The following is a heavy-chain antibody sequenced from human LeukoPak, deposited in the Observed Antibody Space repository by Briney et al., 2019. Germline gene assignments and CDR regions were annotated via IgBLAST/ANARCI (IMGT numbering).Heavy chain of an antibody. CDR1: VYTFTSYG. CDR2: ISAYNGNT. CDR3: ARDKAWYYDFWSGYFFDY. J-gene: IGHJ4*02. Sequence: GASVKVSCKASVYTFTSYGISWVRQAPGQGLEWMGWISAYNGNTNYAQKLQGRVTMTTDTSTSTAYMELRSLRSDDTAVYYCARDKAWYYDFWSGYFFDYWGQGTLVTVSS. D-gene: IGHD3-3*01. V-gene: IGHV1-18*01.